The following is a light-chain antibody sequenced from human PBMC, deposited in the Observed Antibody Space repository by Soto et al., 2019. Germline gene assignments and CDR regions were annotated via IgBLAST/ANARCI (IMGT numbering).Light chain of an antibody. J-gene: IGLJ3*02. CDR1: TGAGTSGHY. Sequence: QAVVTQAPSLTVSPGGTVTLTCGFSTGAGTSGHYPYWIQPKPGQAPRTLIYDTSNRHSWTPVRFSGSLVGGKAALILSGAQPEDEAEYYCLLAYSGGPVFGGGTKLTVL. CDR2: DTS. CDR3: LLAYSGGPV. V-gene: IGLV7-46*01.